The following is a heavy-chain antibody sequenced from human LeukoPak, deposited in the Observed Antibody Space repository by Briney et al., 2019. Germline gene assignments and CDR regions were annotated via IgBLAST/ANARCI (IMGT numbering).Heavy chain of an antibody. CDR1: SGAIRSYY. J-gene: IGHJ4*02. CDR3: ARQGYAASYYFFDY. V-gene: IGHV4-4*07. Sequence: SETLSLTCTVSSGAIRSYYWGWVRQPPGKGLEWIGRIYTTGTTQYNPSLKSRVTMSVDTSTNQFSLNLRSMTAAETPVYYCARQGYAASYYFFDYWSQGTLVAV. CDR2: IYTTGTT. D-gene: IGHD1-26*01.